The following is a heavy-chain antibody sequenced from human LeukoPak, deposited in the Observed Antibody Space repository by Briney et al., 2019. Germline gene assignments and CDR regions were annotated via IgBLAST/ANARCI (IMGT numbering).Heavy chain of an antibody. Sequence: PSETLSLTCTVSGYSISSGYYWGWIRQPPGKGLEWIGSIYHSGSTYYNPSLKSRVTISVDTSKNQFSLKLSSVTAADTAVYYCARGFHWGGYYFDYWGQGTLVTVSS. CDR1: GYSISSGYY. CDR2: IYHSGST. CDR3: ARGFHWGGYYFDY. J-gene: IGHJ4*02. D-gene: IGHD7-27*01. V-gene: IGHV4-38-2*02.